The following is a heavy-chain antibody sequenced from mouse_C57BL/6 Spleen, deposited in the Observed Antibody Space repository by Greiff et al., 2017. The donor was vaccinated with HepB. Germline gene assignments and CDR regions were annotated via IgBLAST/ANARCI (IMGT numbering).Heavy chain of an antibody. CDR1: GFTFSDYY. Sequence: EVKVVESEGGLVQPGSSMKLSCTASGFTFSDYYMAWVRQVPEKGLEWVANINYDGSSTYYLDSLKSRFIISRDNAKNILYLQMSSLKSEDTATYYCAREGLYYGSSYDYWGQGTTLTVSS. CDR2: INYDGSST. V-gene: IGHV5-16*01. D-gene: IGHD1-1*01. J-gene: IGHJ2*01. CDR3: AREGLYYGSSYDY.